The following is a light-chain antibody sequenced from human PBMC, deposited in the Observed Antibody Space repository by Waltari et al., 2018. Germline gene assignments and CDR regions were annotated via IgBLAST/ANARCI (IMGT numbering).Light chain of an antibody. J-gene: IGKJ1*01. V-gene: IGKV3-15*01. CDR3: QQYDAWPPWT. CDR2: GAS. CDR1: QSVTTN. Sequence: EIVMTQSPTTLSVSPGERVTLSCRASQSVTTNLAWYQQKPGQAPRILIYGASTRATGIPSRFPGSGSETEFPLTISSLQSEDSAVYYCQQYDAWPPWTFGQGTKVEIK.